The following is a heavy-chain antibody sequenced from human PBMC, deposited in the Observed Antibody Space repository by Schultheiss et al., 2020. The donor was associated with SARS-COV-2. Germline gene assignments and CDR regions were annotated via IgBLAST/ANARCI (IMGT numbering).Heavy chain of an antibody. D-gene: IGHD5/OR15-5a*01. J-gene: IGHJ4*02. CDR2: IYYSGST. V-gene: IGHV4-34*01. Sequence: SETLSLTCAVYGGSFSGFYWSWIRQPPGKGLEWIGSIYYSGSTYYNPSLKSRVTISVDTSKNQFSLKLSSVTAADTAVYYCARGSTPLDYWGQGTLVTVSS. CDR3: ARGSTPLDY. CDR1: GGSFSGFY.